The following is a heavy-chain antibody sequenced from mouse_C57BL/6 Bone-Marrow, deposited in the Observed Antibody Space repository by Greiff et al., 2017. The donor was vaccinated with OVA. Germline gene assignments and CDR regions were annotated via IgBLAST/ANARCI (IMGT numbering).Heavy chain of an antibody. D-gene: IGHD2-2*01. V-gene: IGHV1-63*01. CDR2: IYPGGGYT. Sequence: QVQLQQSGAELVRPGTSVKMSCKASGYTFTNYWIGWAKQRPGHGLEWIGDIYPGGGYTNYNEKFKGKATLTADKSSSTAYMQFSSLTSEDSAIYYCARYGYYYFDDWGQGTTLTVSS. CDR3: ARYGYYYFDD. CDR1: GYTFTNYW. J-gene: IGHJ2*01.